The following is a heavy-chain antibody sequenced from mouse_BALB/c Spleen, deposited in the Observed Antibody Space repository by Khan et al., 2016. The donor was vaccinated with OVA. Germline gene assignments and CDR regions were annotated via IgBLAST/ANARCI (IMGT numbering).Heavy chain of an antibody. CDR1: GCTFSDYG. V-gene: IGHV5-15*02. CDR2: ISDLAYTF. D-gene: IGHD1-2*01. CDR3: ARGGGTAPFAY. J-gene: IGHJ3*01. Sequence: EVELVESGGGLVQPGGSRKLSCAASGCTFSDYGMAWVRQAPGKGPEWVAFISDLAYTFYYADTVTGRFTLPRENAKNTLYLEMSSLRSGDTAMYYCARGGGTAPFAYWGQGTLVTVSA.